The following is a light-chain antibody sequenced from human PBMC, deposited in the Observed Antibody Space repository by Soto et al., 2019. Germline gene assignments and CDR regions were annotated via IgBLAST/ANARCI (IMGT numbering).Light chain of an antibody. CDR3: QQRSNWPLT. J-gene: IGKJ4*01. CDR2: DAS. V-gene: IGKV3-11*01. CDR1: QSVTSY. Sequence: EIVLTQSPTTLSLSPGEKATLSCRASQSVTSYLAWYQQKPGQAPRLLIYDASNRATGIPARFSGSGSGTDFTLTISSLEPGDFALYYCQQRSNWPLTFGGGTNVDIK.